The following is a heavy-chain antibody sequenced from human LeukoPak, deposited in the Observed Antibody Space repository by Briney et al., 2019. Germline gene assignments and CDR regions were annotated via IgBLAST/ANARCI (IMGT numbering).Heavy chain of an antibody. CDR3: ASRESSSWYAYYYGMDV. D-gene: IGHD6-13*01. CDR2: INTNTGNP. V-gene: IGHV7-4-1*02. CDR1: GYTFTSYY. J-gene: IGHJ6*02. Sequence: ASVKVSCKASGYTFTSYYMHWVRQAPGQGLEWMGWINTNTGNPTYAQGFTGRFVFSLDTSVSTAYLQISSLKAEDTAVYYCASRESSSWYAYYYGMDVWGQGTTVTVSS.